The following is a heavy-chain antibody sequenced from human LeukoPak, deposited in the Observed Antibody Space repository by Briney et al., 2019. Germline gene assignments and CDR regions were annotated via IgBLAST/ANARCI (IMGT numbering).Heavy chain of an antibody. V-gene: IGHV4-61*01. CDR2: IYGSGST. CDR1: GGSISSGSYY. CDR3: ARADYGYMDV. J-gene: IGHJ6*03. Sequence: SETLSLTCTVSGGSISSGSYYWTWIRPPPEKGRECIGYIYGSGSTNYNPSLKSRVTISVDTSKNQFSLKLTSVTAADTAVYYCARADYGYMDVWGKGTTVTVSS. D-gene: IGHD4/OR15-4a*01.